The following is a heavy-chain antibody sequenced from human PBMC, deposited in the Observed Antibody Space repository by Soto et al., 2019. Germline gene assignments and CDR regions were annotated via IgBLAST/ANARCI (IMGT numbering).Heavy chain of an antibody. D-gene: IGHD3-3*01. Sequence: GGSLRLSCTASGFTFSNAWMNWVRQAPGKGLEWVGRIRSKTDGGTTDYAAPVKGRFTFSRDDSKNTLFLQMNSLKTEDTAVYYCTTSIFGVLTGHWGQGTLVTVSS. J-gene: IGHJ4*02. V-gene: IGHV3-15*07. CDR3: TTSIFGVLTGH. CDR1: GFTFSNAW. CDR2: IRSKTDGGTT.